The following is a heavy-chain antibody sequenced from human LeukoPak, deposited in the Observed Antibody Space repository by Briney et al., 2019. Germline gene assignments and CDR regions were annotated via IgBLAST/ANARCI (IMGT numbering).Heavy chain of an antibody. CDR1: GFTFSSYA. J-gene: IGHJ4*02. Sequence: GGSLRLSCAASGFTFSSYAMSWVRQAPGKGLEWVSAISGSGGSTYYADSVKGRFTISRDNSKNTLYLQMNSLRAEDTAVYYCAKKGGMRLRLGELRYFDYWGQGTLVTVSS. CDR3: AKKGGMRLRLGELRYFDY. V-gene: IGHV3-23*01. CDR2: ISGSGGST. D-gene: IGHD3-16*01.